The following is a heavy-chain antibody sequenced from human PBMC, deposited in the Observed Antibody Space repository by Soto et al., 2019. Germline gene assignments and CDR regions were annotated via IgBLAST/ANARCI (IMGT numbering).Heavy chain of an antibody. D-gene: IGHD2-2*01. Sequence: QVRLVQSGAEVKKPGASVKVSCKASGYTFTSYYMHWVRQAPGQGLEWMGIINPSGGSTSYAQKFQGRVTMTRDTSTSTVYMELSSLRSEDTAVYYCARLQGVPAAILGGGWFDPWGQGTLVTVSS. J-gene: IGHJ5*02. CDR2: INPSGGST. CDR3: ARLQGVPAAILGGGWFDP. V-gene: IGHV1-46*03. CDR1: GYTFTSYY.